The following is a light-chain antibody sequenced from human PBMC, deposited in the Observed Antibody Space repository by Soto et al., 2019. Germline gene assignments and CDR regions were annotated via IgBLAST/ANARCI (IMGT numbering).Light chain of an antibody. CDR3: QQYHSDSLRT. CDR2: KAS. V-gene: IGKV1-5*03. CDR1: QSIRDW. Sequence: DIQMTQSPSTLSASVGDSVTITCRASQSIRDWLAWYQHIPGKAPELLIYKASTLETGVPSRFSGTGSGTEFTLIINGLQPDDFATYYCQQYHSDSLRTFGQGTKVDIK. J-gene: IGKJ1*01.